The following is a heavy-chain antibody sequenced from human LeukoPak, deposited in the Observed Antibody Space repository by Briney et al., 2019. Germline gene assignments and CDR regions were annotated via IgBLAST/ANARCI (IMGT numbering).Heavy chain of an antibody. V-gene: IGHV3-15*01. CDR1: GFTFSNAW. J-gene: IGHJ5*02. D-gene: IGHD3-3*01. CDR3: TTEVLRFLEWSLP. CDR2: IKSKTDGGTT. Sequence: GSLRLSCAASGFTFSNAWMSWVRQAPGKGLEWVGRIKSKTDGGTTDYAAPVKGRFTISRDDSKNTLYLQMNGLKTEDTAVYYCTTEVLRFLEWSLPWGQGTLVTVSS.